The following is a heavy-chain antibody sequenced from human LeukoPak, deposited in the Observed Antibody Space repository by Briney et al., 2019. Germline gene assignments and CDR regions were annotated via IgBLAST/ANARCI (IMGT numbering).Heavy chain of an antibody. Sequence: GGSLRLSCAASVSEFIFSNYGMHWVRQAPGKGLEWVAVISYDGSNKYYADSVKGRFTISRDNSENTLYVQMNSLRSEDTAVFYCAKEYWGFSGSQSAGFNIWGHGTMVTVSS. CDR1: VSEFIFSNYG. J-gene: IGHJ3*02. V-gene: IGHV3-30*18. CDR2: ISYDGSNK. CDR3: AKEYWGFSGSQSAGFNI. D-gene: IGHD1-26*01.